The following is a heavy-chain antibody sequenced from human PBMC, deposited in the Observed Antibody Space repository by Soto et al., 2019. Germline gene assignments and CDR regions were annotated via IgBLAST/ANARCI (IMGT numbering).Heavy chain of an antibody. CDR2: IYYSGST. CDR3: ARIVVPGYYYYYYMAV. D-gene: IGHD2-2*01. V-gene: IGHV4-59*01. J-gene: IGHJ6*03. CDR1: GGTISTYC. Sequence: PEKFSHSYSGSGGTISTYCWIGSRQPPGKGLEWIGYIYYSGSTNYHPSLKSRVTISVDTSKNQFSLKLSSVTAADTAVYYCARIVVPGYYYYYYMAVWGRGTTVT.